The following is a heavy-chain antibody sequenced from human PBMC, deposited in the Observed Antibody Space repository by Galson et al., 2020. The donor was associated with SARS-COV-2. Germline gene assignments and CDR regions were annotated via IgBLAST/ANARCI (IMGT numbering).Heavy chain of an antibody. J-gene: IGHJ4*02. V-gene: IGHV3-21*01. D-gene: IGHD6-19*01. Sequence: GESLKISCAASGFTFSSYSMNWVRQAPGKGLEWVSSSSSSSSYIYYADSVKGRFTISRDNAKNSLYLQMNSLRAEDTAVYYCARDRIAVAGKLGYFDYWGQGTLVTVSS. CDR1: GFTFSSYS. CDR2: SSSSSSYI. CDR3: ARDRIAVAGKLGYFDY.